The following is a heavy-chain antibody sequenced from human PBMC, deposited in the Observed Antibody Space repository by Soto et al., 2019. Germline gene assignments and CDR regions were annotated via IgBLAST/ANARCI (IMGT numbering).Heavy chain of an antibody. CDR2: ISSYNGNT. V-gene: IGHV1-18*01. CDR1: GYTFTSYG. Sequence: ASVKVSCKASGYTFTSYGISWVRQAPGQGLEWMGCISSYNGNTNYAQKLQGRVTMTTDTSTSTAYMELRSLRSDDTAVYYCARVLGRGSGWYYFDYWGQGTLVTVSS. CDR3: ARVLGRGSGWYYFDY. J-gene: IGHJ4*02. D-gene: IGHD6-19*01.